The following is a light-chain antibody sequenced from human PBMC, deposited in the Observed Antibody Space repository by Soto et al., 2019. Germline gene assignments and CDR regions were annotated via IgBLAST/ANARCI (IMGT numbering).Light chain of an antibody. V-gene: IGKV1-5*03. CDR2: KAS. CDR3: QYWDDYSWT. J-gene: IGKJ1*01. CDR1: QSITDW. Sequence: DIQMTQSPSTLSASVGDRVTITCRASQSITDWLAWYQQKPGKAPKLLIYKASNLEGGVPSRFSGSGSGTEFTLTISSVQPDDFATYYCQYWDDYSWTFGQGTKVELK.